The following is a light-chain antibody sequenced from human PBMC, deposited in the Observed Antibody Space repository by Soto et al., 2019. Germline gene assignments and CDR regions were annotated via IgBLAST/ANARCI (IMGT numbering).Light chain of an antibody. V-gene: IGKV1-5*01. CDR1: QSISSW. Sequence: GHRVTITCRASQSISSWLAWYQQKPGKAPKLLIYDASSLESGVPSRFSGNRSGTEFTLTISSLQPDDFATYYCQQYNSYSWTFGQGTKGEIK. J-gene: IGKJ1*01. CDR2: DAS. CDR3: QQYNSYSWT.